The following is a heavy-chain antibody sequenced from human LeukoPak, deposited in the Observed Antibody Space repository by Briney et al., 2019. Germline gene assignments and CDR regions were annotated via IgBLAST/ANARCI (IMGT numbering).Heavy chain of an antibody. J-gene: IGHJ3*02. V-gene: IGHV3-53*01. CDR2: IYSGGST. D-gene: IGHD3-22*01. CDR3: ARFDSADAFDI. CDR1: GFTVSSNY. Sequence: GGSLRLSCAASGFTVSSNYMSWVRQAPGKGLEWVSVIYSGGSTYYADSVKGRFTISRDNSKNTLYLQVNSLRAEDTAVYYCARFDSADAFDIWGQGTMVTVSS.